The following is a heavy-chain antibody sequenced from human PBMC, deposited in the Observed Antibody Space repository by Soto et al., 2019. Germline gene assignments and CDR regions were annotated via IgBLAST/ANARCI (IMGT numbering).Heavy chain of an antibody. J-gene: IGHJ5*02. V-gene: IGHV4-4*02. CDR2: IDHGGNA. CDR3: ARAAWTGIVNWLDP. D-gene: IGHD1-1*01. Sequence: QVQLQESGPGLVKPSGTLSLTCGVSGGPISTSHWWTWYRQAPGKGLEWIGEIDHGGNAKYSPSLNGRVTMSVDTSKNLFFLRLTSVTVADTAVYYCARAAWTGIVNWLDPWGRVTLVTVAS. CDR1: GGPISTSHW.